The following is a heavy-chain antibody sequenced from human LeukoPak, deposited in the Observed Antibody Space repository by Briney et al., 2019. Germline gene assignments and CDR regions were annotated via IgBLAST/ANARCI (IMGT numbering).Heavy chain of an antibody. V-gene: IGHV1-2*02. D-gene: IGHD2-15*01. CDR3: ARAGAVVDNWFDP. Sequence: ASVKVSCKASENTFTGYYIHWVRQAPGQGLEWMGWINPNSGGTNYAQKFQGRVTMTRDTSINTAYMELSRLTSDDTAVYYCARAGAVVDNWFDPWGQGTLVTVSS. CDR2: INPNSGGT. CDR1: ENTFTGYY. J-gene: IGHJ5*02.